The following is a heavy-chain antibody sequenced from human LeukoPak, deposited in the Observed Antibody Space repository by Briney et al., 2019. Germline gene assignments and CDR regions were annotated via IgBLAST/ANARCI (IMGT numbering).Heavy chain of an antibody. CDR3: ARRVGATEGAFDY. J-gene: IGHJ4*02. Sequence: ASVTVSCKASGGTLSSYALSWVRPAPGQGLEWMGRIIPILGIANYAQKLQGRVTITADKSTSTAYMELSSLRAEDTAVYYCARRVGATEGAFDYWGQGTLVTVSS. V-gene: IGHV1-69*04. CDR1: GGTLSSYA. CDR2: IIPILGIA. D-gene: IGHD1-26*01.